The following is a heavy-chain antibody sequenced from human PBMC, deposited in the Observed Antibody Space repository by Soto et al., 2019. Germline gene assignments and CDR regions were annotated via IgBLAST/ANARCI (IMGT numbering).Heavy chain of an antibody. J-gene: IGHJ3*01. CDR3: AKARPSGGYYYVEAFDV. CDR1: GFTFSNSA. V-gene: IGHV3-23*01. Sequence: PGGSLRLACSASGFTFSNSALSWVRQSPGKGLEWVSGVSSTGTSPYYAGSVQGRFTISRDNSKNMFYLQMKSLRAEDTAIYYCAKARPSGGYYYVEAFDVWGQGTMVTVSS. D-gene: IGHD3-22*01. CDR2: VSSTGTSP.